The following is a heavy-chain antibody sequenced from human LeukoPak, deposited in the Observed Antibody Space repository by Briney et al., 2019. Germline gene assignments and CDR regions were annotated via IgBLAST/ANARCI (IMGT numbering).Heavy chain of an antibody. CDR2: ISPSGDIT. CDR3: AKDDAWLRFGE. D-gene: IGHD3-10*01. CDR1: GFTFSSYN. Sequence: GGSLRLSCAASGFTFSSYNMKWVRQAPGKGLEWVSGISPSGDITYYADSVKGRFTISRDNSKNTLYLEVISLTAEDTAVYYCAKDDAWLRFGEWSQGTLVTVSS. V-gene: IGHV3-23*01. J-gene: IGHJ4*02.